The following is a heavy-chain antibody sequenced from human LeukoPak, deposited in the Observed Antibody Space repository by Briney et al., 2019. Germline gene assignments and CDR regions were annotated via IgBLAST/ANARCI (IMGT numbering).Heavy chain of an antibody. CDR3: ARLGDSSSRLYYFDY. CDR1: GGSISSYY. Sequence: ETLSLTCTVSGGSISSYYWSRIRQPPGKGLEWIGYFHYSGSTNYNPSLKSRLTISVDTSKNQFSLKLSSVTAADTAVYYCARLGDSSSRLYYFDYWGQGTLVTVSS. J-gene: IGHJ4*02. V-gene: IGHV4-59*08. D-gene: IGHD6-6*01. CDR2: FHYSGST.